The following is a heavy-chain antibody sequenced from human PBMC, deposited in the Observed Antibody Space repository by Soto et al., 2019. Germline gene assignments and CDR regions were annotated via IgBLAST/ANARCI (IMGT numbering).Heavy chain of an antibody. D-gene: IGHD2-21*01. CDR3: ARERDGGAAFDI. Sequence: PSETLSLTCTVSGGSISSSSYYWGWIRQPPGKGLEWIGSIYYSGSTYYNPSLKSRVTISVDTSKNQFSLKLSSVTAADTAVYYCARERDGGAAFDIWGQGTMVTVSS. V-gene: IGHV4-39*07. J-gene: IGHJ3*02. CDR1: GGSISSSSYY. CDR2: IYYSGST.